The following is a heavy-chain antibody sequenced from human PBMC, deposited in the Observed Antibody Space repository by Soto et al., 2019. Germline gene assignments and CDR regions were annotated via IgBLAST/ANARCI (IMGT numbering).Heavy chain of an antibody. V-gene: IGHV5-51*01. CDR3: ARHPEYRSSSHCYCYMDV. Sequence: GESLKISCKGSGYRFTSYWIGWVRQMPGKGLEWMGIIYPGDSDTRYSPSFQGQVTISADESISTAYLQWSSLKASDTAMYYCARHPEYRSSSHCYCYMDVWGKGTTVTVSS. CDR2: IYPGDSDT. J-gene: IGHJ6*03. CDR1: GYRFTSYW. D-gene: IGHD6-6*01.